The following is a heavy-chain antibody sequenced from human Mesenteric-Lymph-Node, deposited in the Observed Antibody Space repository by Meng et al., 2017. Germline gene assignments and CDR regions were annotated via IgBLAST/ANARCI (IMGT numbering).Heavy chain of an antibody. CDR1: VVSFSGYY. CDR3: ARLGSSGLGRDY. V-gene: IGHV4-34*01. CDR2: INHSGST. Sequence: PSEPGLLSPSDTPSLPFACIVVSFSGYYWSWSRQPPGKGLEWIGEINHSGSTNYNPSLKSRVTISVDTSKNQFSLKLSSVTAADTAVYFCARLGSSGLGRDYWGQGTLVTVSS. J-gene: IGHJ4*02. D-gene: IGHD3-10*01.